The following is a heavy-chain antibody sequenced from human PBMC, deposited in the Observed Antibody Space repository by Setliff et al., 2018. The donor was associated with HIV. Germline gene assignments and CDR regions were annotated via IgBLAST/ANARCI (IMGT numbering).Heavy chain of an antibody. CDR2: INPDSRGT. V-gene: IGHV1-2*06. CDR3: ARGVKGIATTGKYYFDY. CDR1: GYAFTDYS. Sequence: ASVKVACKTSGYAFTDYSIHWVRQAPGQGLEWVGRINPDSRGTNYAQTFQGRVTMTRDTSVSTAYMELSRLKSDDTAVFYCARGVKGIATTGKYYFDYWGQGTLVTVSS. D-gene: IGHD6-13*01. J-gene: IGHJ4*02.